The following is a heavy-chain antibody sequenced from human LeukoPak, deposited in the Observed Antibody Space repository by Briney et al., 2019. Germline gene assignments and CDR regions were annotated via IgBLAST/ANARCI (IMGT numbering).Heavy chain of an antibody. V-gene: IGHV6-1*01. CDR1: GDSVSSNSAA. D-gene: IGHD3-22*01. Sequence: SQTLSLTCAISGDSVSSNSAAWNWHRQSPWRDLEWLGRTYYRSKWYNDYAVSVKSRITINPNTSKNQFSLQLNSVTPEDTPVYYCARDGDSSGYSLDAFDIWGQGTMVTVSS. J-gene: IGHJ3*02. CDR3: ARDGDSSGYSLDAFDI. CDR2: TYYRSKWYN.